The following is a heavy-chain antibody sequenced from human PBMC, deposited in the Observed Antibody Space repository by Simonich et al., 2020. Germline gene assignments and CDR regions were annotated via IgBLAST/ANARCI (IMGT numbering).Heavy chain of an antibody. V-gene: IGHV3-74*01. J-gene: IGHJ4*02. Sequence: EVQLVESGGGLVQPGGSLGLSCAASGFTFSSYWMHWVRQAPGKGMVGCLSSNSEGSSTSYADSVKGRFTISRDNAKNTLYLQMNSLRAEDTAVYYCARNRLDYWGQGTLVTVSS. CDR1: GFTFSSYW. CDR2: SNSEGSST. CDR3: ARNRLDY.